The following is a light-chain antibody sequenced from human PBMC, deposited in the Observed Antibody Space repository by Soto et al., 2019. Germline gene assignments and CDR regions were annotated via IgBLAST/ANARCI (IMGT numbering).Light chain of an antibody. Sequence: QSVLTHPASVCWSPGQSITISCSGTTSDVGGYNLVSWYQQHTAKAPKLLIYEGTQRPSGVSSRFSGSKSGNTASLTISGPQAEAEADYYCCSYASSSPYVFGTGTKVTVL. CDR1: TSDVGGYNL. CDR3: CSYASSSPYV. J-gene: IGLJ1*01. CDR2: EGT. V-gene: IGLV2-23*01.